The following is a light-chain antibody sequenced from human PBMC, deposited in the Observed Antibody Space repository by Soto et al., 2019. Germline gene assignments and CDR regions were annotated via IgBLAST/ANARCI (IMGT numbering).Light chain of an antibody. CDR1: QSISSN. Sequence: EIVMTQSPATLSVSPGERATLSCRASQSISSNLAWYQQKPGQAPRLLIYGASTRATTIPARFSGSGSGTEFSLTISSLQSEDLAVYYCQQYNNWPPTFGQGTKVEIK. V-gene: IGKV3-15*01. J-gene: IGKJ1*01. CDR2: GAS. CDR3: QQYNNWPPT.